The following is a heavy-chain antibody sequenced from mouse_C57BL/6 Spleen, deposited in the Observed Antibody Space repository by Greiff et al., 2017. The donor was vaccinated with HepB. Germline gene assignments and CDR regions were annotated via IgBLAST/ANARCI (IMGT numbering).Heavy chain of an antibody. CDR1: GYSITSGYY. CDR2: ISYDGSN. D-gene: IGHD1-1*01. J-gene: IGHJ3*01. CDR3: AREKLRGFAY. Sequence: EVKLMESGPGLVKPSQSLSLTCSVTGYSITSGYYWNWIRQFPGNKLEWMGYISYDGSNNYNPSLKNRISITRDTSKNQFFLKLNSVTTEDTATYYCAREKLRGFAYWGQGTLVTVSA. V-gene: IGHV3-6*01.